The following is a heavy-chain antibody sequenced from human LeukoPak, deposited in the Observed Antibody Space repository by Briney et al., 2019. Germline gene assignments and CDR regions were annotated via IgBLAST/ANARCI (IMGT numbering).Heavy chain of an antibody. Sequence: ASVKVSCKASGYTFTGYYMHWVRQAPGQGLEGMGWINPNSGGTNYAQKFQGRVTMTRDTSISTAYMELSRLRSDDTAVFYCSRQYPYHFWSCYYRYRGQGTLV. CDR2: INPNSGGT. CDR3: SRQYPYHFWSCYYRY. D-gene: IGHD3-3*01. V-gene: IGHV1-2*02. J-gene: IGHJ4*02. CDR1: GYTFTGYY.